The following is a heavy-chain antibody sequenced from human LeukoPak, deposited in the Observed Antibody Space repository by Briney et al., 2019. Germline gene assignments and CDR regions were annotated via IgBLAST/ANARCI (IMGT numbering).Heavy chain of an antibody. V-gene: IGHV4-31*03. D-gene: IGHD2-15*01. CDR1: GGSISSGGYY. CDR2: IYYSGST. CDR3: ARGYCSGGSCYSGLFDY. Sequence: SETLSLTCTVSGGSISSGGYYWSWIRQHPGKGLEWIGYIYYSGSTYYNPSLKSRVTISVDTSKYQFSLKLSSVTAADTAMYYCARGYCSGGSCYSGLFDYWGQGTLVTVSS. J-gene: IGHJ4*02.